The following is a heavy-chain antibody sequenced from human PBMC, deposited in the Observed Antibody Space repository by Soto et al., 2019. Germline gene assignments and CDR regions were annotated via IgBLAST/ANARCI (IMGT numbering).Heavy chain of an antibody. J-gene: IGHJ4*02. D-gene: IGHD3-10*01. CDR2: ISPNSGDT. Sequence: QVQLVQSGAEVKKPGASVKVSCKASGYTFTGYYIHWVRQAPGQGLEWMGWISPNSGDTKCAQKFQGRVAMTRDTPTSTAYMELSSLMPAHTAVYSWARALKSGGGYWGQGTLVTVSS. CDR1: GYTFTGYY. CDR3: ARALKSGGGY. V-gene: IGHV1-2*02.